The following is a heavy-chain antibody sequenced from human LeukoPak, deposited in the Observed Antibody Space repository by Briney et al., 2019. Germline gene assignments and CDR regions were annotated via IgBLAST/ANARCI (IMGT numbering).Heavy chain of an antibody. CDR3: ARGLLGGPIDY. CDR1: ASPVTTYD. CDR2: MNPNSGNT. Sequence: ASVKVSCKASASPVTTYDINWVRQATGQGLEWMGWMNPNSGNTGYAQKFQGRVTITRNTSISTAYMELSSLRSEDTAVYYCARGLLGGPIDYWGQGTLVTVSS. J-gene: IGHJ4*02. V-gene: IGHV1-8*03. D-gene: IGHD7-27*01.